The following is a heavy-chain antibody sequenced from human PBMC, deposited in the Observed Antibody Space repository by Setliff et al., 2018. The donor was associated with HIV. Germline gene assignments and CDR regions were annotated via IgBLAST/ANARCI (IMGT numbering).Heavy chain of an antibody. CDR2: IYTNGST. V-gene: IGHV4-4*08. J-gene: IGHJ4*02. CDR3: TLSSPYYDSLDY. Sequence: PSETLSLTCTVSGGSISSYFWSWIRQPPGKGLEWIGYIYTNGSTNYNPSLKCRFTISRDNAKNSLYLQVNSLKTEDTAVYYCTLSSPYYDSLDYWGQGTLVTVSS. D-gene: IGHD3-22*01. CDR1: GGSISSYF.